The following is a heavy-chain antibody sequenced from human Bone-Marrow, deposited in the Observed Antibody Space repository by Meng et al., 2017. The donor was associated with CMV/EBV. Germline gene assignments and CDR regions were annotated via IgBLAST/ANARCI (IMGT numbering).Heavy chain of an antibody. CDR1: GDSVSSINTA. V-gene: IGHV6-1*01. Sequence: SQTLSLTCAISGDSVSSINTAWNWIRQSPSRGLEWLGRTYYRSKWYNNYAVSVKSRITISPDTSTNQFSLHLNFVTPEDTAVYYCGREGGDAFDIWGQGTIVTFSS. CDR2: TYYRSKWYN. CDR3: GREGGDAFDI. D-gene: IGHD3-16*01. J-gene: IGHJ3*02.